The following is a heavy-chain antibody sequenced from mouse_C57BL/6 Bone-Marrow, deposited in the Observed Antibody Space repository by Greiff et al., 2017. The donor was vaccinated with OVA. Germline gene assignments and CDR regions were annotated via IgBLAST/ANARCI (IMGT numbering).Heavy chain of an antibody. Sequence: EVQLVESGGDLVKPGGSLKLSCAASGFTFSSYGMSWVRQTPDKRLEWVATISSGGSYTYYPDSVKGRFTISRDNAKNTLYLQMSSLKSEDTAMYYCARRGLYASSSGAYWGQGTLVTVSA. CDR2: ISSGGSYT. V-gene: IGHV5-6*01. CDR3: ARRGLYASSSGAY. J-gene: IGHJ3*01. CDR1: GFTFSSYG. D-gene: IGHD1-1*01.